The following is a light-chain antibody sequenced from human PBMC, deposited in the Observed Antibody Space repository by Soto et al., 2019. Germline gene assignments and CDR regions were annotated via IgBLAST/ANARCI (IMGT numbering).Light chain of an antibody. J-gene: IGLJ2*01. CDR2: EVN. CDR3: CSYAGGSTLV. CDR1: SSDLGSYNL. Sequence: QSVLTQPASVSGSPGQSITISCTGTSSDLGSYNLVSWYQQHPGKAPQLLIYEVNERPSGISNRFFGSKSGSTASLTISGLQAEDEAEYYCCSYAGGSTLVFGGGTKLTVL. V-gene: IGLV2-23*02.